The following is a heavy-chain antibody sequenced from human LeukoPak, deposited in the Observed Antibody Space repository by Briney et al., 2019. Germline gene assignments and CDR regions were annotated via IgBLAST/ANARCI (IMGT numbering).Heavy chain of an antibody. V-gene: IGHV4-30-2*01. D-gene: IGHD3-10*01. CDR3: TGGDEAPVYYFDY. J-gene: IGHJ4*02. Sequence: SETLSVTCTVSGGSISSGRYYWSWIRQPPGKGLEWIGYTYHSGSPYYNPSLKSRVTISVDKSKNQFSLKLSSVTAADTAVYYCTGGDEAPVYYFDYWGRGTLVTVSS. CDR1: GGSISSGRYY. CDR2: TYHSGSP.